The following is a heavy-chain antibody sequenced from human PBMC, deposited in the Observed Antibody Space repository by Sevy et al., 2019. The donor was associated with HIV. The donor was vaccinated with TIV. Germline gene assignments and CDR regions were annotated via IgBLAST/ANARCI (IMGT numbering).Heavy chain of an antibody. CDR3: ATGFMGADYYYGMDV. J-gene: IGHJ6*02. Sequence: GGSLRLSCAASRLTFSSSSVNWVRRAPGKGLEWVSYHSSSSTTIDYADSVKGRFTISRDNAKNSLYLQMNSLRDEDTAVYYCATGFMGADYYYGMDVWGQGTTVTVSS. V-gene: IGHV3-48*02. CDR1: RLTFSSSS. D-gene: IGHD3-3*01. CDR2: HSSSSTTI.